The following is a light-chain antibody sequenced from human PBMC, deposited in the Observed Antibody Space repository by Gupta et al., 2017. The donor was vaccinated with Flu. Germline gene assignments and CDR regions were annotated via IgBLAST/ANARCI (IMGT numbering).Light chain of an antibody. CDR2: EVT. J-gene: IGLJ1*01. V-gene: IGLV2-8*01. CDR1: SSDVGAYNY. CDR3: AAYPLSRG. Sequence: QSALTQPRSASGSPGQSVAVSCTGTSSDVGAYNYVSWYQQHPGKAPKLMIFEVTNRPSEVPDCFSGSKSGNTAALALAGRKEEDEDDNYCAAYPLSRGFGTGTKVTVL.